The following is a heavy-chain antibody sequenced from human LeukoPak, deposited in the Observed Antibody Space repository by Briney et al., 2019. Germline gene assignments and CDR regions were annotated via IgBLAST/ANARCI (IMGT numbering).Heavy chain of an antibody. D-gene: IGHD1-1*01. Sequence: ETLSLTCTVSGDFLSTYYWSWVRQAPGKGLEWVSVIYSGGTTYYADSVKGRFTISRDNSKNTPYLQMNSLRAEDTAVYYCARTTTFAPHFDYWGQGTLVTVSS. CDR2: IYSGGTT. V-gene: IGHV3-66*01. J-gene: IGHJ4*02. CDR3: ARTTTFAPHFDY. CDR1: GDFLSTYY.